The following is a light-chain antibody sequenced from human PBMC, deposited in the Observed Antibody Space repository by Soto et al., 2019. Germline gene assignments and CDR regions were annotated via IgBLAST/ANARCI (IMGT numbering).Light chain of an antibody. V-gene: IGKV3-11*01. Sequence: IVMTLSPVTLSLSQEERATLSFRASQSVSSNLAWYQQKPGQAPRLLIYGASTWATGVPARFSGSGSGTDFTLTISSLEPEDFAVYYSQQRSNWPSITFGQGTRLEIK. CDR3: QQRSNWPSIT. CDR1: QSVSSN. CDR2: GAS. J-gene: IGKJ5*01.